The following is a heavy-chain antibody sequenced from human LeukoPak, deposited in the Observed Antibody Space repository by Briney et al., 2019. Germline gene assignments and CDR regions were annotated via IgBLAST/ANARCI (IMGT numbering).Heavy chain of an antibody. CDR2: IYTSGST. J-gene: IGHJ4*02. Sequence: SQTLSLTCTVSGGSISSGSYYWSWIRQPAGKGLEWIGRIYTSGSTNYNPSLKSRVTISVDTSKNQFSLKLSSVTAADTAVYYCARESPGVTAKNDYWGQGTLVTVSS. V-gene: IGHV4-61*02. D-gene: IGHD2-21*02. CDR1: GGSISSGSYY. CDR3: ARESPGVTAKNDY.